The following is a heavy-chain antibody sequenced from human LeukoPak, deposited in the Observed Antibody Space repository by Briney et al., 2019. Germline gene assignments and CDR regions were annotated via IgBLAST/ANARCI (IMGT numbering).Heavy chain of an antibody. CDR1: GYTFRSYG. CDR2: ISAYNGNT. Sequence: ASVKVSCKTSGYTFRSYGISWVRQAPGQGLEWMGWISAYNGNTNYAQKFQGRVSMTTDTSTTTGYMELRSLRSDDTAVYYCARLAVAGERPDYWGQGTLVTVSS. CDR3: ARLAVAGERPDY. V-gene: IGHV1-18*01. D-gene: IGHD6-19*01. J-gene: IGHJ4*02.